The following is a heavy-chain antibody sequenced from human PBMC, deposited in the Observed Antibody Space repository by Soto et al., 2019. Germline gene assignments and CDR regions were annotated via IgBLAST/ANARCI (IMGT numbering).Heavy chain of an antibody. Sequence: SVKLSCEDCGGTIRSCAISWVRHAHRQGLEWMGGIIPIFGTANYAQKFQGRVTITADESTSTAYMELSSLRSEDTAVYYCARVIADTAMVTGYYYYGMDVWGQGTTVTVSS. CDR1: GGTIRSCA. D-gene: IGHD5-18*01. CDR2: IIPIFGTA. V-gene: IGHV1-69*13. J-gene: IGHJ6*02. CDR3: ARVIADTAMVTGYYYYGMDV.